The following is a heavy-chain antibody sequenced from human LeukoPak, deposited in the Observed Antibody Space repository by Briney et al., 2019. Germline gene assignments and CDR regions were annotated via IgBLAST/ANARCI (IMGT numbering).Heavy chain of an antibody. CDR1: GFTFSNSA. V-gene: IGHV3-21*01. CDR3: S. CDR2: INNIASHI. J-gene: IGHJ4*02. Sequence: PGGSLGLSCAASGFTFSNSAMNWVRQAPGKGLEWVSSINNIASHIYYADSVRGRFTISRDNAKNSVSLQMNNLRAEDTAVYFDSWGQGILVTVSS.